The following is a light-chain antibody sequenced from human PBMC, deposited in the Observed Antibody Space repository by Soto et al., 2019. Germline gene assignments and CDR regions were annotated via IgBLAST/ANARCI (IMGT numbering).Light chain of an antibody. J-gene: IGKJ4*01. CDR2: GAS. V-gene: IGKV3-20*01. CDR3: QQYGSSRT. CDR1: QSVSSSY. Sequence: EIVLTQSPGTLSLSPGERATLSCRASQSVSSSYLAWYQQKPGQAPRLLICGASSRATGIPDRFSGSGSGTDFTLTISRLEPEDFAVYYCQQYGSSRTFGGGTKVEIK.